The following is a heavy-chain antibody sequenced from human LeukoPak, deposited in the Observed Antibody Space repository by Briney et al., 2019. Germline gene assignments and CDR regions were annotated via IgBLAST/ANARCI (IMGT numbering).Heavy chain of an antibody. CDR3: ARLAAAGNHLYFDY. J-gene: IGHJ4*02. CDR2: INWNGGST. CDR1: GFTFDDYG. D-gene: IGHD6-13*01. V-gene: IGHV3-20*04. Sequence: PGGSLRLSCAASGFTFDDYGMSWVRQAPGKGLEWVSSINWNGGSTGYADSVKGRFTISRDNAKNSLYLQMNSLRAEDTALYYCARLAAAGNHLYFDYWGQGTLVTVSS.